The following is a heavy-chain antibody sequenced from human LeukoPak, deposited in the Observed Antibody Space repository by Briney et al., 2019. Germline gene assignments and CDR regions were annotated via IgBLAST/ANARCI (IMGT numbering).Heavy chain of an antibody. Sequence: GGSLRLSCAASGFTFSSYAMSWVRQAPGKGLEWVSTISGSGNSTYYADSVKGRFTISRDNSKNTLYLQMNSLRAEDTALYYCAKDNDILTGYWGAFGFWGQGTTVTVSS. CDR1: GFTFSSYA. D-gene: IGHD3-9*01. CDR2: ISGSGNST. J-gene: IGHJ3*01. CDR3: AKDNDILTGYWGAFGF. V-gene: IGHV3-23*01.